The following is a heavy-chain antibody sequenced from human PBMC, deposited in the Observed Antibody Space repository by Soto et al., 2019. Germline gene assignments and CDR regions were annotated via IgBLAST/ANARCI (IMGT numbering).Heavy chain of an antibody. CDR3: ARGIAVAAAVFDY. J-gene: IGHJ4*02. V-gene: IGHV1-3*01. CDR1: GYTFTSYA. D-gene: IGHD6-19*01. CDR2: INAGNGNT. Sequence: QVPLVQSGAEVKKPGASVKVSCKASGYTFTSYAMHWVRQAPGQRLEWMGWINAGNGNTKYSQKFQGRVTITRDTSASTAYMELSSLRSEDTAVYYCARGIAVAAAVFDYWGQGTLVTVSS.